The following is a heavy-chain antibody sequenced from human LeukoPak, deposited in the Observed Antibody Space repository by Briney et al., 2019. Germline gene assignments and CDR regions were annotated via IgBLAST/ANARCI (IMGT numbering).Heavy chain of an antibody. CDR2: IYPGDSDT. D-gene: IGHD2-2*01. J-gene: IGHJ4*02. CDR1: GYSFTSYW. CDR3: AREGGYCSSTSCYEGDYFDY. Sequence: GESLKISCKGSGYSFTSYWIGWVRQMPGKGLEWMGIIYPGDSDTRYSPSFQGQVTISADKSISTAYLQWSSLKASDTAMYYCAREGGYCSSTSCYEGDYFDYWGQGTLVTVSS. V-gene: IGHV5-51*01.